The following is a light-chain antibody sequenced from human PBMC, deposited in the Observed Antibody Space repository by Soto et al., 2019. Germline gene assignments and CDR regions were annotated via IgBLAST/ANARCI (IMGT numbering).Light chain of an antibody. CDR3: AAWDDSLNGVV. J-gene: IGLJ2*01. CDR1: SSNIGSNT. CDR2: SNN. Sequence: QSVLTQPPSASGTPGQRVTISCSGSSSNIGSNTVNWYQQLPGTAPKLLIHSNNQWPSGVPDRFSGSKSGTSASLAISGLQSEDEADYYCAAWDDSLNGVVFGGGTKLTVL. V-gene: IGLV1-44*01.